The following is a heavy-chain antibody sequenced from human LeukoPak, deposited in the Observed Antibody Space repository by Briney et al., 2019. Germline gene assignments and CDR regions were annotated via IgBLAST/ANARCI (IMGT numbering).Heavy chain of an antibody. D-gene: IGHD6-13*01. Sequence: GGSLRLSCAASGFTFHFYGMHWVRQAPGKGLEWVGVIWYDGSYTYYVESVKGRFTISRDNSKNMLYLQMNTLRAEDTAIYYCARDSVMYSSSWYELDLWGQGILVTVSP. J-gene: IGHJ5*02. CDR1: GFTFHFYG. CDR2: IWYDGSYT. V-gene: IGHV3-33*01. CDR3: ARDSVMYSSSWYELDL.